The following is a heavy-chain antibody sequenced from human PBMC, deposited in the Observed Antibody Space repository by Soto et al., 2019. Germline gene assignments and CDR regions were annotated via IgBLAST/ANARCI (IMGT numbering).Heavy chain of an antibody. V-gene: IGHV3-74*01. CDR3: ARAGSYRFDY. CDR2: INAGGTSI. D-gene: IGHD3-10*01. Sequence: EVQLVESGGTLVQPGGSLRLSCVGSGFSFSSYWVHWVRQPPGKGLEWVSRINAGGTSISYADSVKGRFTISRDNAKNTLYLQMDDLGVDHTSVYYCARAGSYRFDYWGLGTLVTVSS. CDR1: GFSFSSYW. J-gene: IGHJ4*02.